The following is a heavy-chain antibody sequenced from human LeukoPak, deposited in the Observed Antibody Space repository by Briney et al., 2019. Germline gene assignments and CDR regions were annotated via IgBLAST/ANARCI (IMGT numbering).Heavy chain of an antibody. CDR3: ARIQGTSVDYFFDY. Sequence: GGSLILSCAASGFTFSNYAMSWVRQAPGKGLEWVSAISGSGGFTYYADSVKGQFTISRDNSKNTLYLQMNSLRAGDTAVYYCARIQGTSVDYFFDYWGQGTLVTVSS. CDR2: ISGSGGFT. J-gene: IGHJ4*02. V-gene: IGHV3-23*01. D-gene: IGHD5/OR15-5a*01. CDR1: GFTFSNYA.